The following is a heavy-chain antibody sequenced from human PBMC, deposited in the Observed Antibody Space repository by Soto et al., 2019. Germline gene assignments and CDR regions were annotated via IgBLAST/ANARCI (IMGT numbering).Heavy chain of an antibody. Sequence: QITLRESGPALVKPTQTLTLTCTFSGFSLTTSGEGVGWIRQPPGKAPEWLALIYWDDDKRYSPSLKNRLTIPGDTSRSQVVLTMTNMDPVDTATYYCAHRKKTVIVATDFDYWGQGTLVTVSS. J-gene: IGHJ4*02. D-gene: IGHD2-21*02. CDR2: IYWDDDK. V-gene: IGHV2-5*02. CDR1: GFSLTTSGEG. CDR3: AHRKKTVIVATDFDY.